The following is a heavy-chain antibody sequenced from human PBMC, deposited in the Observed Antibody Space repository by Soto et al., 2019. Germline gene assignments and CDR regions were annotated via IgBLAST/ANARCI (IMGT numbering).Heavy chain of an antibody. CDR3: ARDRPYQLLRIGGGDAFDI. CDR1: GFTFSSYS. Sequence: EVQLVESGGGLVQPGGSLRLSCAASGFTFSSYSMNWVRQAPGKGLEWVSYISSSSSTIYYADSVKGRFTISRDNAKNSLYLQMNSLRAEDTAVYYCARDRPYQLLRIGGGDAFDIWGQGTMVTVSS. J-gene: IGHJ3*02. V-gene: IGHV3-48*01. D-gene: IGHD2-2*01. CDR2: ISSSSSTI.